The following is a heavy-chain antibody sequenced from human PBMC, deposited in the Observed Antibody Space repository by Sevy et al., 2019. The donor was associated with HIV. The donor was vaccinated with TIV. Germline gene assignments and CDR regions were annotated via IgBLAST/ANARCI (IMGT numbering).Heavy chain of an antibody. Sequence: GGSLRLSCAASGFTVNSNYMTWVRQAPGKGLEWVATISYDGSNEHYADSVKGRFTISRDNSKNALYLQMNSLRAEDTAVYYCALERLSSNVAEYFQNWGQGTLVTVSS. CDR3: ALERLSSNVAEYFQN. CDR1: GFTVNSNY. CDR2: ISYDGSNE. J-gene: IGHJ1*01. V-gene: IGHV3-30-3*01. D-gene: IGHD1-1*01.